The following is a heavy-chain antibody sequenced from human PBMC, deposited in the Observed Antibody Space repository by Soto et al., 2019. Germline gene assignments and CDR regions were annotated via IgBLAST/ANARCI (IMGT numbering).Heavy chain of an antibody. CDR1: GYTFTSYY. CDR3: AKAYNGYDPWYFDY. J-gene: IGHJ4*02. Sequence: QVQLVQSGAEVRKPGASVKVSCKTSGYTFTSYYIHWVRQDPGQGLEWMGVINLSDNRTSHAQKGQGTVTMTGETSTRTVYMEMSSLKSSDTSVYYCAKAYNGYDPWYFDYWGQGTLVTVSS. CDR2: INLSDNRT. V-gene: IGHV1-46*04. D-gene: IGHD5-12*01.